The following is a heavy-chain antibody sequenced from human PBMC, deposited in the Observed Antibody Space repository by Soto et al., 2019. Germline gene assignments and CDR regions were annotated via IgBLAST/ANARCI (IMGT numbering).Heavy chain of an antibody. CDR2: ISSSGSTI. CDR3: ARDDSYCSGGSCYSGY. Sequence: GGSLRLSCAASGFTFSSYEMNWVRQAPGKGLEWVSYISSSGSTIYYADSVKGRFTISRDNAKNSLYLQMNSLRAEDTAVYYCARDDSYCSGGSCYSGYWGQGTLVTVSS. CDR1: GFTFSSYE. D-gene: IGHD2-15*01. J-gene: IGHJ4*02. V-gene: IGHV3-48*03.